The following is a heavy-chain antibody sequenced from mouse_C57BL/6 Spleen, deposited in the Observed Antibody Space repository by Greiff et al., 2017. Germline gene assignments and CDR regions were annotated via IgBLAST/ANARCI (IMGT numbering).Heavy chain of an antibody. D-gene: IGHD1-1*01. V-gene: IGHV1-82*01. CDR1: GYAFSSSW. CDR2: IYPGDGDT. Sequence: LQESGPELVKPGASVKISCKASGYAFSSSWMNWVKQRPGKGLEWIGRIYPGDGDTNYNGKFKGKATLTADKSSSTAYMQLSSLTSEDSAVYFCARDYGSSYGWYFDVWGTGTTVTVSS. J-gene: IGHJ1*03. CDR3: ARDYGSSYGWYFDV.